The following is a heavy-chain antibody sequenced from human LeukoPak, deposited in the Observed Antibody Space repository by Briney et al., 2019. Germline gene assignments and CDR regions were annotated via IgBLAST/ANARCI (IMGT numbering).Heavy chain of an antibody. V-gene: IGHV3-74*01. CDR3: ASIAAAGTHWFDP. D-gene: IGHD6-13*01. CDR2: INSDGSST. Sequence: GGSLRLSCAASGFTLSSYWMHWVRQAPGKGLVWVSRINSDGSSTSYADSVKGRFTISRDNAKNTLYLQMNSLRAEDTAVYYCASIAAAGTHWFDPWGQGTLVTVSS. J-gene: IGHJ5*02. CDR1: GFTLSSYW.